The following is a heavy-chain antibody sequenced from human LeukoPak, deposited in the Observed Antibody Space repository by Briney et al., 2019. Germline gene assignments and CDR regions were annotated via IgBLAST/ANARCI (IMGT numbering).Heavy chain of an antibody. D-gene: IGHD2-15*01. CDR2: ISAYNDNT. CDR1: GYTFTSYG. V-gene: IGHV1-18*01. CDR3: ARIRVRTDCSGGSCYSPTPYYFDY. J-gene: IGHJ4*02. Sequence: ASVKVSCKASGYTFTSYGISWVRQAPGQGLEWMGWISAYNDNTNYAQKLQGRVTMTTDTSTSTAYMELRGLRSDDTAVYYCARIRVRTDCSGGSCYSPTPYYFDYWGQGTLVTVSS.